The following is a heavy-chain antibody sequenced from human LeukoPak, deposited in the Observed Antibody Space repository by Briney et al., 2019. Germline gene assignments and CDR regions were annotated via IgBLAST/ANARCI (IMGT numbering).Heavy chain of an antibody. V-gene: IGHV3-21*01. Sequence: PGGSLRLSCAASGFTFSSYSMNWVRQAPGKGLECVSSISSSSSYIYYADSVKGRFTISRDNAKNSLYLQMNSLRAEDTAVYYCAREGPFGYFDYWGQGTLVTVSS. CDR2: ISSSSSYI. CDR1: GFTFSSYS. D-gene: IGHD3-16*01. CDR3: AREGPFGYFDY. J-gene: IGHJ4*02.